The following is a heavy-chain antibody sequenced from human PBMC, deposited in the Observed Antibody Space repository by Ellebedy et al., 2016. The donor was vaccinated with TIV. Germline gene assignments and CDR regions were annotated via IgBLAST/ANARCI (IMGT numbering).Heavy chain of an antibody. J-gene: IGHJ4*02. D-gene: IGHD2-15*01. CDR1: GGSISSGGYY. CDR3: ARLTHGGGLDPYFDY. V-gene: IGHV4-31*03. Sequence: SETLSLXXTVSGGSISSGGYYWSWIRQHPGKGLEWIGYIYYSGSTYYNPSLKSRVTISVDTSKNQFSLKLSSVTAADTAVYYCARLTHGGGLDPYFDYWGQGTLVTVSS. CDR2: IYYSGST.